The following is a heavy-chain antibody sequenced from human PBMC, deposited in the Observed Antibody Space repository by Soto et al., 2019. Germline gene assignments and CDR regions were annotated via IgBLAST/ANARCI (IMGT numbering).Heavy chain of an antibody. V-gene: IGHV3-23*01. CDR1: GFTFSSYA. J-gene: IGHJ4*02. Sequence: GGSLRLSCAASGFTFSSYAMSWVRQAPGKGLEWVSAISGSGGSTYYADSVKGRFTISRDNSKNTLYLQMNSLRAEDTAVYYCAKDTSSSSRGYYFDYWGQGTLVTVSS. D-gene: IGHD6-6*01. CDR3: AKDTSSSSRGYYFDY. CDR2: ISGSGGST.